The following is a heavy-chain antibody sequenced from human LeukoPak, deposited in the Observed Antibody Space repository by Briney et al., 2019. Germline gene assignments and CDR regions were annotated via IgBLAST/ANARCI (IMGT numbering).Heavy chain of an antibody. CDR3: ARLADYYDSSGSAS. CDR2: INPNSGGT. CDR1: GYTFTGYY. J-gene: IGHJ5*02. V-gene: IGHV1-2*02. Sequence: ASVKVSCEASGYTFTGYYMHWVRQAPGQGLEWMGWINPNSGGTNYAQKFQGRVTMTRDTSISTAYMELSRLKSDDTAVYYCARLADYYDSSGSASWGQGTLVTVSS. D-gene: IGHD3-22*01.